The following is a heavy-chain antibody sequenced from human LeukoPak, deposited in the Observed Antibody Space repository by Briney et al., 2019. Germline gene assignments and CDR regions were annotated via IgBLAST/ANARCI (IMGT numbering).Heavy chain of an antibody. V-gene: IGHV3-23*01. CDR2: ISGSGGST. CDR3: ARDLAPHLYYFDY. J-gene: IGHJ4*02. CDR1: GFTFSSYA. Sequence: PGGSLRLSCAASGFTFSSYAMSWVRQAPGKGLEWVSAISGSGGSTYYADSVKGRFTISRDNSKNTLYLQMNSLRAEDTAVYYCARDLAPHLYYFDYWGQGTLVTVSS.